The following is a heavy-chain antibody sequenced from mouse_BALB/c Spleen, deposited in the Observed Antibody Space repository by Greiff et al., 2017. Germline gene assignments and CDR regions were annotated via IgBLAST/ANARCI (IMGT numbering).Heavy chain of an antibody. Sequence: EVQLQQSGPELVKPGASVKISCKASGYTFTDYNMHWVKQSHGKSLEWIGYIYPYNGGTGYNQKFKSKATLTVDNSSSTAYMELRSLTSEDSAVYYCARGYDYDVYAMDYWGQGTSVTVSS. V-gene: IGHV1S29*02. CDR3: ARGYDYDVYAMDY. D-gene: IGHD2-4*01. CDR1: GYTFTDYN. CDR2: IYPYNGGT. J-gene: IGHJ4*01.